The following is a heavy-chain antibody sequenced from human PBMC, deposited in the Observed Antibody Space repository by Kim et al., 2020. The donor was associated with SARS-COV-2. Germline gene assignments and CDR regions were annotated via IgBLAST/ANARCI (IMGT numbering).Heavy chain of an antibody. J-gene: IGHJ4*02. CDR2: ISSSSNYI. Sequence: GGSLRLSCAASGFNFRSYTINWIRQAPGRGLEWVSSISSSSNYIYYTDSVKGRFTVSRDNAMNLVSLQMNSLRTEDTAVYYCARVDVAVAGDYWGQGTL. V-gene: IGHV3-21*01. D-gene: IGHD6-19*01. CDR3: ARVDVAVAGDY. CDR1: GFNFRSYT.